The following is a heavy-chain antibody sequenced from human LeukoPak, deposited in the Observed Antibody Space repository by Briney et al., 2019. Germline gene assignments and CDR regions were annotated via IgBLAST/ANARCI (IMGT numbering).Heavy chain of an antibody. V-gene: IGHV5-10-1*01. D-gene: IGHD6-13*01. Sequence: GESLKISSKGSGYSFTSYWISWVRQMPGKGLEWMGRIDPSDSYTNYSPSFQGHVTISADKSISTAYLQWSSLKASDTAMYYCAREEDAAAGAFGAFDIWGQGTMVTVSS. CDR1: GYSFTSYW. J-gene: IGHJ3*02. CDR2: IDPSDSYT. CDR3: AREEDAAAGAFGAFDI.